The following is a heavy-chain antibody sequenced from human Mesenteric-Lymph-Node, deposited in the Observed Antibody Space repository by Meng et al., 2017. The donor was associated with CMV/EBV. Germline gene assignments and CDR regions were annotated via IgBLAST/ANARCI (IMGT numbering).Heavy chain of an antibody. Sequence: SGYTLTELSMHWVRQAPGKGLEWMGGFDPEDGETIYAQKFQGRVTMTEDTSTDTAYMELSSLRSEDTAVYYCATDLVAYYGSGSYTDYWGQGTLVTVSS. CDR3: ATDLVAYYGSGSYTDY. CDR1: GYTLTELS. V-gene: IGHV1-24*01. D-gene: IGHD3-10*01. CDR2: FDPEDGET. J-gene: IGHJ4*01.